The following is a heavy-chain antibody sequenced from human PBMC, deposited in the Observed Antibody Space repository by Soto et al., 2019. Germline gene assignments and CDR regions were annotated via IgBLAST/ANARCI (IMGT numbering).Heavy chain of an antibody. CDR3: ARVVGGIPVAGSWNWFDP. V-gene: IGHV1-18*04. CDR1: GYTFTSYA. D-gene: IGHD6-19*01. Sequence: ASVKVSCKASGYTFTSYALSWVRHAPGQGLEWMGWISTYNGNTNYAQNLQGRVTMTTDISTNTAYMELRSLRSDDTAVYYCARVVGGIPVAGSWNWFDPWSQGTLVTVSS. J-gene: IGHJ5*02. CDR2: ISTYNGNT.